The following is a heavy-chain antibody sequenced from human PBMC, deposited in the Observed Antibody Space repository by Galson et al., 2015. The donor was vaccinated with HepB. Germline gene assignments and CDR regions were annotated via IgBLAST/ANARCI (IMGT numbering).Heavy chain of an antibody. J-gene: IGHJ2*01. CDR1: GYIFTNYW. V-gene: IGHV5-51*01. CDR3: ARRGWGSSFWYFDL. CDR2: IYPGDSDT. Sequence: QSGAEVKEPGESLKISCKASGYIFTNYWIGWVRHMPGKGLEWMGRIYPGDSDTTYSPTFQGQVTISADKSIGTAYLQWNNLKASDTAIYYCARRGWGSSFWYFDLWGHGTLVTVSS. D-gene: IGHD7-27*01.